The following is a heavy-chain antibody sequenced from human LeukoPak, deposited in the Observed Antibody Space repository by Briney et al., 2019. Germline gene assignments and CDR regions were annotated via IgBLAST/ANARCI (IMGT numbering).Heavy chain of an antibody. D-gene: IGHD2-21*02. Sequence: GGSLRLSCAASGFTFTTYSMNWVRQAPGKGLEWLSYISGSGITIYYADSVKGRFTISRDNSKNTLYLQMNSLRAEDTAVYYCARGIVVVTAADYYFDYWGQGTLVTVSS. CDR2: ISGSGITI. J-gene: IGHJ4*02. V-gene: IGHV3-48*01. CDR3: ARGIVVVTAADYYFDY. CDR1: GFTFTTYS.